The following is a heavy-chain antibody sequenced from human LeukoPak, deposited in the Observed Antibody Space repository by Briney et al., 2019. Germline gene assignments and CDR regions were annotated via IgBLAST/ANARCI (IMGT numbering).Heavy chain of an antibody. D-gene: IGHD3-16*02. Sequence: PSETLSLTCAVYGGSFSGYYWSWIRQPPGKGLEWIGEINHSGSTNYNPSLESRVTISVDTSKNQFSLKLSSVTAADTAVYYCARGRWDYVWGSYRSYYFDYWGQGTLVTVSS. CDR1: GGSFSGYY. J-gene: IGHJ4*02. CDR3: ARGRWDYVWGSYRSYYFDY. CDR2: INHSGST. V-gene: IGHV4-34*01.